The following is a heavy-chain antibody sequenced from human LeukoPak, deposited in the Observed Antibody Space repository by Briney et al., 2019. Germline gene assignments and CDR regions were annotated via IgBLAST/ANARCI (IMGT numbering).Heavy chain of an antibody. Sequence: GGSLRLPCAASGFTFSIYSMNWVRQAPGKGLEWISYINSGGGTTHYADSVKGRFTISRDNAKNSLYLQMNSLRAEDTAVYYCTKEVRFQIDYWGQGTLVTVSA. CDR2: INSGGGTT. V-gene: IGHV3-48*01. J-gene: IGHJ4*02. CDR1: GFTFSIYS. D-gene: IGHD3-3*01. CDR3: TKEVRFQIDY.